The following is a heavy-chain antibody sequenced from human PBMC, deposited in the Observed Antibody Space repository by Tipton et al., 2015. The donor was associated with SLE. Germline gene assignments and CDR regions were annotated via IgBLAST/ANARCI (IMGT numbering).Heavy chain of an antibody. V-gene: IGHV1-46*01. CDR3: ARDFRPKGPRGSEAEEINP. J-gene: IGHJ5*02. CDR2: INPTSGST. Sequence: QVQLVQSGAEVKRPGASVRLSCTASGYTFTTYYIHWVRQAPGQGLEWMGIINPTSGSTYYAENFQGKVTITMDTSTRTVYLEMTSLKSEDTAVYYCARDFRPKGPRGSEAEEINPWGQGTLVTVSS. CDR1: GYTFTTYY. D-gene: IGHD1-14*01.